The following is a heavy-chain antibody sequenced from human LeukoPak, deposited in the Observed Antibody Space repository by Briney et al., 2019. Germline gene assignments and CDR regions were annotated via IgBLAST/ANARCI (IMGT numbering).Heavy chain of an antibody. CDR3: ASENYVELDY. Sequence: GGSLRLSCAASGFTFSSYGMHWVRQAPGKGLEWVAFIRYDGSNKYYADSVKGRFTISRDNAKNSLYLQMNSLRAEDTAVYYCASENYVELDYWGQGTLVTVSS. J-gene: IGHJ4*02. CDR2: IRYDGSNK. D-gene: IGHD3-10*02. CDR1: GFTFSSYG. V-gene: IGHV3-30*02.